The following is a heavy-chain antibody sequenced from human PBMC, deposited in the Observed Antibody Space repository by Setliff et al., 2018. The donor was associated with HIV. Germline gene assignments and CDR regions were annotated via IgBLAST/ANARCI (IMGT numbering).Heavy chain of an antibody. CDR3: ARGHHFSWYFDL. V-gene: IGHV1-18*01. CDR1: GYSFTTYG. Sequence: GASVKVSCKSSGYSFTTYGISWVRQAPGQGLEWVGWISVYNGQTLYAQKVQDRITVTMDIPKDTAYMELRGLTPDDTAVYYCARGHHFSWYFDLWGPGTLVTVSS. CDR2: ISVYNGQT. J-gene: IGHJ2*01.